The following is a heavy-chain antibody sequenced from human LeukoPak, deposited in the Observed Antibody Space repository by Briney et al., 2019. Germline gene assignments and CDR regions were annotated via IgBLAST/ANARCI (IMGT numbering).Heavy chain of an antibody. V-gene: IGHV3-30*02. D-gene: IGHD2-2*01. CDR2: IRYDGSNK. CDR1: GFTFSSYG. Sequence: TGGSLRLSCAASGFTFSSYGMHWVRQAPGKGLEWVAFIRYDGSNKYYADSVKGRFTISRDNSKNTLYLQMNSLRAEDTAVYYCAKDIVEGYCSSTSCYLSGSDYWGQGTLVTVSS. CDR3: AKDIVEGYCSSTSCYLSGSDY. J-gene: IGHJ4*02.